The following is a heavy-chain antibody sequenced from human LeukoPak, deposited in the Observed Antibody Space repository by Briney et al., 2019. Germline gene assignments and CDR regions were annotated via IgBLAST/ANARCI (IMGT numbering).Heavy chain of an antibody. CDR3: AKRDDSGGNLVDL. V-gene: IGHV4-39*02. J-gene: IGHJ4*02. D-gene: IGHD3-22*01. CDR2: IYYSGST. Sequence: NPSETLSLTCTVSGGSIRSGSHYWAWIRQPPGKGLEWIGSIYYSGSTYYNPSLENRVTISIDTSKNHFSLKLSSLSAADTSVYYCAKRDDSGGNLVDLWGQGTLVTVPS. CDR1: GGSIRSGSHY.